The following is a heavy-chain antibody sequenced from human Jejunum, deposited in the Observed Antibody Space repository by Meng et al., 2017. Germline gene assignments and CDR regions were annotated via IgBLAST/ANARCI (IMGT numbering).Heavy chain of an antibody. CDR2: IYHTGST. CDR1: GGSINDSNW. V-gene: IGHV4-4*02. CDR3: ARDLLGPAIAASGYFDP. Sequence: LKESGRGLVKPSGALSFTCACSGGSINDSNWWSWVRQPSGKGLEWIGEIYHTGSTNYNPSLKSRVTMSLDKSKNQFFLDLTSVTAADTAVYYCARDLLGPAIAASGYFDPWGQGTLVTVSS. D-gene: IGHD5-12*01. J-gene: IGHJ5*02.